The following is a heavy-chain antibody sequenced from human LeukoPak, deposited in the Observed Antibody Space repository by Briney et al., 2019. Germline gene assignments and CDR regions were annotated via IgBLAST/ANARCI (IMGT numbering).Heavy chain of an antibody. CDR2: INHSGST. V-gene: IGHV4-34*01. D-gene: IGHD1-20*01. CDR1: GGSFSGYY. J-gene: IGHJ4*02. Sequence: SETLSLTCAVYGGSFSGYYWSWIRQPPGKGLEWIGEINHSGSTNYNPSLKSRVTISVDTSKNQFSLKLCSVTAADPAVYYCARGITHPYYFDYWGQGTLVTVSS. CDR3: ARGITHPYYFDY.